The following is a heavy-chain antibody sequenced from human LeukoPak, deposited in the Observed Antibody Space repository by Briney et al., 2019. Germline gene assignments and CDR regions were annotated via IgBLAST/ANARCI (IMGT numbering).Heavy chain of an antibody. V-gene: IGHV1-8*03. CDR2: MNPNSGNT. D-gene: IGHD6-19*01. Sequence: ASVKVSCKASGYTFTSYDINWVRQATGQGLEWMGWMNPNSGNTGYAQKFQGRVTITRNTSISTAYMELSSLRSEDTAVYYCARWDSSGGRFDPWGQGTLVTVSS. J-gene: IGHJ5*02. CDR3: ARWDSSGGRFDP. CDR1: GYTFTSYD.